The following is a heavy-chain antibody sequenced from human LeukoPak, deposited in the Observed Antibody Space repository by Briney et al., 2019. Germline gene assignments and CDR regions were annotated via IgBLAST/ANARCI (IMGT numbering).Heavy chain of an antibody. CDR3: AREGLRNVHNPLGY. CDR1: SGSLSGYY. V-gene: IGHV4-34*01. J-gene: IGHJ4*02. CDR2: IKESEKT. D-gene: IGHD5-24*01. Sequence: SETLSLTCAVYSGSLSGYYWSWIRQPPGKGLEWIGEIKESEKTNYNPSLKSRVTISIDTSKNQFSLKLSSVTAADTAVYYCAREGLRNVHNPLGYWGQGTLVTVSS.